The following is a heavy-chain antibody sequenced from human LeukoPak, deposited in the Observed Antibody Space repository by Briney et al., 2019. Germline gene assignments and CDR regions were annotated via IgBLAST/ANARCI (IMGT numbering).Heavy chain of an antibody. CDR3: ARGEGDYYDSSGLDY. CDR2: ISAYNGNT. V-gene: IGHV1-18*01. J-gene: IGHJ4*02. CDR1: GYTFTSYG. Sequence: ASVKVSCKASGYTFTSYGISWVRQAPGQGLEWMGLISAYNGNTNYAQKLQGRVTMTTDTSTSTAYMELRSLRSDDTAVYYCARGEGDYYDSSGLDYWGQGTLVTVSS. D-gene: IGHD3-22*01.